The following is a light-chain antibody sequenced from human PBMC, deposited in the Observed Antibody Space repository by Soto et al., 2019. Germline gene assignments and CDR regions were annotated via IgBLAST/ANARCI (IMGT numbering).Light chain of an antibody. CDR2: KAS. CDR1: QTISSW. CDR3: QHYNSYSDA. V-gene: IGKV1-5*03. J-gene: IGKJ1*01. Sequence: DMQLKKNPSTLSGSVGDRVTITCRASQTISSWLAWYQQKPGKAPKLLIYKASTLKSGAPSRFSGSGSGTEFTLTISSLQPDDFATYYCQHYNSYSDAFGQGTKVDIK.